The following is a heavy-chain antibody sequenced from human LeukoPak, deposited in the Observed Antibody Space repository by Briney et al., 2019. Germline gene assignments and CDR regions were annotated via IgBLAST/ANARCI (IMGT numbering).Heavy chain of an antibody. CDR1: GFTFSSYG. CDR2: ISYDGSNK. V-gene: IGHV3-30*18. J-gene: IGHJ6*04. Sequence: GGSLRLSCAASGFTFSSYGMHWVRQAPGKGLEWVAVISYDGSNKYYADSVKGRFTISRDNSKNTLYLQVNSLRAEDTAVYYCAKDFTVRGPKGMDVWGKGTTVTVSS. D-gene: IGHD3-10*01. CDR3: AKDFTVRGPKGMDV.